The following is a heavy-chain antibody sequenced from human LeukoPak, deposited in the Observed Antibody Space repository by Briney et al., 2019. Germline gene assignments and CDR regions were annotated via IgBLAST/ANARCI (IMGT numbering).Heavy chain of an antibody. J-gene: IGHJ4*02. Sequence: GGSLRLSCAASGFTFSDYYMSWIRQAPGKGLEWVSYISRNSYTNYADSVKGRFTISRDNAKNSLYLQMASLRAEDTAVYYCARMGIAAVGAYHFGHWGQGTLVAVSS. CDR1: GFTFSDYY. CDR2: ISRNSYT. D-gene: IGHD6-13*01. CDR3: ARMGIAAVGAYHFGH. V-gene: IGHV3-11*06.